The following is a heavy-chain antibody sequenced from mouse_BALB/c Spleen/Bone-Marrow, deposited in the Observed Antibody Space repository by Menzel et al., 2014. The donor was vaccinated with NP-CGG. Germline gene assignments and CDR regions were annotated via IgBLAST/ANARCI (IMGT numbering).Heavy chain of an antibody. CDR1: GYTFTSYT. D-gene: IGHD3-2*01. CDR3: ARRADSSGYVDAMDY. V-gene: IGHV1-4*01. J-gene: IGHJ4*01. Sequence: QVQLQQSGAELARPGASVKMSCKASGYTFTSYTMHWVKQRPGQGLEWIGYINPSSGYTNYNQKFKGKATMTVDKSSSTAYMELARLTSEDSAIYYCARRADSSGYVDAMDYWGQGTSVTVSS. CDR2: INPSSGYT.